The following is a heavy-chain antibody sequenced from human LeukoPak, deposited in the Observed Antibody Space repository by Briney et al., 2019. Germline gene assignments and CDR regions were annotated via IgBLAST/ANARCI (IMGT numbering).Heavy chain of an antibody. CDR3: AKDGKFGGGSPGDSFDI. CDR2: IDGSGRVK. Sequence: GGSLRLSCAASGFTISTYALSWVRQAPGKGLEWVSVIDGSGRVKFYADSAQGRFTISRDNSKNTLYLQMYSLRVEDTAVYYCAKDGKFGGGSPGDSFDIWGPGTMVTVSS. D-gene: IGHD3-16*01. CDR1: GFTISTYA. V-gene: IGHV3-23*01. J-gene: IGHJ3*02.